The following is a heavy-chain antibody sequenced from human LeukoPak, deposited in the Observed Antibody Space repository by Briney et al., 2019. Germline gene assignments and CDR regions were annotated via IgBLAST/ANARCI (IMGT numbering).Heavy chain of an antibody. D-gene: IGHD3-22*01. CDR2: IWYDGSNR. CDR1: GFRFSSYG. J-gene: IGHJ2*01. CDR3: ARDRRYYDSSGYYFHWYFDL. V-gene: IGHV3-33*01. Sequence: GGSLRLSCAASGFRFSSYGMHWVRQAPGKGLEWVAAIWYDGSNRYYADSVKGRFTISRDKSKNTLYLQMNSLRAEDTALYYCARDRRYYDSSGYYFHWYFDLWGRGTLVTVSS.